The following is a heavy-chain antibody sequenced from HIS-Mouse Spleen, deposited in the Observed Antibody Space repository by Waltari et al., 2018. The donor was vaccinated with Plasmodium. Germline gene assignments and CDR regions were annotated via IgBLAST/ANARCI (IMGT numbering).Heavy chain of an antibody. J-gene: IGHJ2*01. CDR3: AREDILTAYYNDYWYFDL. D-gene: IGHD3-9*01. V-gene: IGHV3-21*01. CDR2: ISSSSSYI. Sequence: EVQLVESGGGLVKPGGSLRLSCAASGSTFSSSSVHWVRQALGQGLEWVSSISSSSSYIYYAESVKGRFTISRDNAKNSLYLQMNSRRAEDTAVYYCAREDILTAYYNDYWYFDLWGRGTLVTVSS. CDR1: GSTFSSSS.